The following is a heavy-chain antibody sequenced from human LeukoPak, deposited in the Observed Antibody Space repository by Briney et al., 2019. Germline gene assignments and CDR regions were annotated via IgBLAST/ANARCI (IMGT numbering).Heavy chain of an antibody. J-gene: IGHJ3*02. CDR2: IYHSGST. CDR3: AISRTYEEKVAFDI. V-gene: IGHV4-30-2*01. CDR1: GGSISSGGYY. D-gene: IGHD3-22*01. Sequence: SETLSLTCTVSGGSISSGGYYWSWIRQPPGKGLEWIGYIYHSGSTYYNPSLKSRVTISVDTSKNQFSVKLISVTAADTAVYFCAISRTYEEKVAFDIWGQGTMVTVSS.